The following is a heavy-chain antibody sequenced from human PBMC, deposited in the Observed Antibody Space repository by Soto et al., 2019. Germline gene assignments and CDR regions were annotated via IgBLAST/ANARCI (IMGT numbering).Heavy chain of an antibody. J-gene: IGHJ6*02. D-gene: IGHD3-16*01. Sequence: GGSLRLSCAASGFTFKNYGMTWVRQAPGKGLQWVSLVSGGGTTTYYADSVKGRFTISRDNSQNTLSLHMNGLRVEDTAIYYCAKLKGGLGRFYGMDAWGHGTTVTVS. V-gene: IGHV3-23*01. CDR3: AKLKGGLGRFYGMDA. CDR1: GFTFKNYG. CDR2: VSGGGTTT.